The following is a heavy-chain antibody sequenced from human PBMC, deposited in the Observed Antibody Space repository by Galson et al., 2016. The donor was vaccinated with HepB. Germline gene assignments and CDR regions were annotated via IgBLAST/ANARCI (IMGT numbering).Heavy chain of an antibody. V-gene: IGHV4-4*02. Sequence: ETLSLTCAVSDGSITSNKWWRWVRQTPRKGLEWIGEIYHSGSTNYNPSLKSRVTISVDKSKNQFSLRLTSVTAADTAVYYCARSPPWSGYFDSWGQGTLVTVSS. D-gene: IGHD3-3*01. CDR1: DGSITSNKW. CDR3: ARSPPWSGYFDS. J-gene: IGHJ4*02. CDR2: IYHSGST.